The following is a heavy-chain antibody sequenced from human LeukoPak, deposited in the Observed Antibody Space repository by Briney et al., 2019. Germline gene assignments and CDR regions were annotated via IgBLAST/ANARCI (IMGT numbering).Heavy chain of an antibody. Sequence: GGSLRLSCVASGFTLSDHNMDWVRQATGKGLEWVGRSRKRGNKYVTENAASVKGRFTISRDDSNHSLYLQMNSLRTEDTAVYYCAREGYNYGSDAFDIWGQGTMVTVSS. CDR1: GFTLSDHN. CDR2: SRKRGNKYVT. CDR3: AREGYNYGSDAFDI. D-gene: IGHD5-18*01. V-gene: IGHV3-72*01. J-gene: IGHJ3*02.